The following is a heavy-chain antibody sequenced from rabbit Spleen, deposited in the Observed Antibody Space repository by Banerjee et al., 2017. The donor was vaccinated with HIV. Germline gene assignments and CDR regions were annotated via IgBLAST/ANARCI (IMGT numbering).Heavy chain of an antibody. CDR2: IYAGSSDST. J-gene: IGHJ6*01. D-gene: IGHD8-1*01. Sequence: QSLEESGGGLVKPEGSLTLTCKASGFSFNSGYDMCWVRQAPGKGLEWIACIYAGSSDSTYSATWAKGRFTLSKTSSTTVTLQMTSLTAADTATYFCARDTGSSFSTYGMDLWGPGTLVT. V-gene: IGHV1S40*01. CDR3: ARDTGSSFSTYGMDL. CDR1: GFSFNSGYD.